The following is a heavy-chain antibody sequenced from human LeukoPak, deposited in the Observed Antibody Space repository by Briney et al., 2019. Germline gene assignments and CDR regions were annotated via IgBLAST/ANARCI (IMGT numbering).Heavy chain of an antibody. CDR1: GGSISSYY. CDR3: ARHVIGGQIEYYYYYYGMDV. CDR2: IYTSGST. J-gene: IGHJ6*02. Sequence: SETLSLTCTVSGGSISSYYWSWIRQPAGKGLEWIGRIYTSGSTNYNPSLKSRVTISVDTSKNQFSLKLSSVTAADTAVYYCARHVIGGQIEYYYYYYGMDVWGQGTTVTVSS. V-gene: IGHV4-4*07. D-gene: IGHD3-16*02.